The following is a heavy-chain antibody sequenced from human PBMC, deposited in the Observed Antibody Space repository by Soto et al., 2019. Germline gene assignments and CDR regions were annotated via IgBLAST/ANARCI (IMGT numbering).Heavy chain of an antibody. CDR1: GGSLSSGGYY. J-gene: IGHJ5*02. Sequence: PSETLSLTCTVSGGSLSSGGYYWSWIRQHPGKGLEWIGYIYYSGSTYYNPSLKSRVTISVDTSKNQFSLKLSSVTAADTAVYYCARGIRRGYSYGHNWFDPWGQGTLVTVSS. V-gene: IGHV4-31*03. D-gene: IGHD5-18*01. CDR3: ARGIRRGYSYGHNWFDP. CDR2: IYYSGST.